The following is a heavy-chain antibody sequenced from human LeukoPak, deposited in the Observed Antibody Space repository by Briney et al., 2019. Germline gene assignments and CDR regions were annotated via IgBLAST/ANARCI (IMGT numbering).Heavy chain of an antibody. D-gene: IGHD5-12*01. Sequence: SQTLSLTCAISVDTVSSNSAAWNWFRQSPSRGLEWLGRTYYRSKWNTEYAVSVRGRITIDADTSKNQFSLQVDSVTPEDTAVYYCARGYGSGYEDIWGQGTMVTVSS. V-gene: IGHV6-1*01. CDR3: ARGYGSGYEDI. CDR2: TYYRSKWNT. J-gene: IGHJ3*02. CDR1: VDTVSSNSAA.